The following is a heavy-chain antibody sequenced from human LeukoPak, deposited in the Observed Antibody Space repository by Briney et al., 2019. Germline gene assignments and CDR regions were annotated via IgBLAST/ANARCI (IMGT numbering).Heavy chain of an antibody. CDR1: GFTFSSYA. Sequence: GGSLRLSCAASGFTFSSYAMSWVRQAPGKGLEWVSAIPGSGGSAYYADSVKGGFTIYRDSPKNTLYLQMNSLRAEDTAVYYCAREKTYYDSIGNYYGGVFDYWGQGTLVTVSS. CDR2: IPGSGGSA. D-gene: IGHD3-22*01. CDR3: AREKTYYDSIGNYYGGVFDY. J-gene: IGHJ4*02. V-gene: IGHV3-23*01.